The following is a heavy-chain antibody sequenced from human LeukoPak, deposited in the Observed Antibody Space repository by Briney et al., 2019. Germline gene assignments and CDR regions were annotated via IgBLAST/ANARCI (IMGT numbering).Heavy chain of an antibody. V-gene: IGHV3-23*01. J-gene: IGHJ4*02. CDR2: ISDSGGRT. CDR1: GFTFNSYA. D-gene: IGHD5-18*01. CDR3: VKSPPRGYSFGYADY. Sequence: GESLRLSCAAPGFTFNSYAMSWVRQAPGKGLECVSGISDSGGRTSYADSEKRQFTISRDNSRNTLYLQMNSLSAEDTAVYYCVKSPPRGYSFGYADYWGQGTLVTVSS.